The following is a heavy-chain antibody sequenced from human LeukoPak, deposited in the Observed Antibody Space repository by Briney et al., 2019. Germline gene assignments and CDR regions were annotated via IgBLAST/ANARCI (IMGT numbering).Heavy chain of an antibody. CDR3: ARAYYGSGSYYFAGFDI. V-gene: IGHV3-74*01. CDR2: INSDGSST. Sequence: PGGSLRLSCAASGFTFSSYWMHWVRQAPGKGLVWVSRINSDGSSTNYADSVKGRFTTSRDNAKNTLYLQMNSLRAEDTAVFYCARAYYGSGSYYFAGFDIWGQGTMVTVSS. J-gene: IGHJ3*02. CDR1: GFTFSSYW. D-gene: IGHD3-10*01.